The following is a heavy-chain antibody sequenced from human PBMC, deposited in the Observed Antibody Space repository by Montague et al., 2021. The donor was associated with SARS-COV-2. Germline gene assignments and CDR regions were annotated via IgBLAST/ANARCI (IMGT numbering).Heavy chain of an antibody. CDR3: ARAPFDDFWSGDTYYFDY. CDR2: IYSGGST. J-gene: IGHJ4*02. D-gene: IGHD3-3*01. Sequence: SLRLSCAASGFTVSSNYMSWVRQAPGKGLEWVSVIYSGGSTYYADSVKGRFTISRDNSKNTLYLQMNSLRAEDTAVYYCARAPFDDFWSGDTYYFDYWGQGTLVTVSS. V-gene: IGHV3-53*01. CDR1: GFTVSSNY.